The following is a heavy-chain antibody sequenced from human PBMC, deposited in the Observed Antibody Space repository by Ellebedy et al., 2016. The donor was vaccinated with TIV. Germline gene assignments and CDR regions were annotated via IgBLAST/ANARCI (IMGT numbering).Heavy chain of an antibody. CDR1: GFTFSSNW. V-gene: IGHV3-74*01. CDR2: INSDGSRS. Sequence: PGGSLRLSCAASGFTFSSNWMHWVRQAPGKGLVWVSRINSDGSRSTYADSVKGRFTISRDNAKKSLYLQMNSLRAEDTAVYYCARGSMVARYWGQGTLVTGSS. CDR3: ARGSMVARY. J-gene: IGHJ4*02. D-gene: IGHD5-12*01.